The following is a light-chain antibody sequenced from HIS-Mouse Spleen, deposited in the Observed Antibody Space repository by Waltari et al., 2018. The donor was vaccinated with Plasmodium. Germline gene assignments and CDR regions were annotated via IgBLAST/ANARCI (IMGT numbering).Light chain of an antibody. V-gene: IGKV1-39*01. CDR3: QQSYSTWT. CDR1: QSISNY. CDR2: AVS. Sequence: DIQMTQSPSSLSASVGDRVIITCRASQSISNYVNWYQQKPGKAPKFLIYAVSTLQSGVPSRFSGSGSGTDFTLTISSLQPEDFATYYCQQSYSTWTFGQGTKVEIK. J-gene: IGKJ1*01.